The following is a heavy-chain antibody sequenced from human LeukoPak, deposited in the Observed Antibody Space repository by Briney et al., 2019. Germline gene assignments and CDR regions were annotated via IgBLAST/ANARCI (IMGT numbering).Heavy chain of an antibody. CDR2: IYYSGST. J-gene: IGHJ4*02. Sequence: KPSETLSLTCTVSGGSISSYYWSWIRQPSGKGLEWIGYIYYSGSTNYNTSLKSRVTISVDTSKNQFSLKLSSVTAADTAVYYCARMGGVFWSGYGFDYWGQGTLVTVSS. V-gene: IGHV4-59*01. D-gene: IGHD3-3*01. CDR3: ARMGGVFWSGYGFDY. CDR1: GGSISSYY.